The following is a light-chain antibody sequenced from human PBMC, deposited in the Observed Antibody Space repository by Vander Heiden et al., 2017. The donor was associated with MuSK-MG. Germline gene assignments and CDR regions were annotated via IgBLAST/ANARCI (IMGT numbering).Light chain of an antibody. Sequence: EIVLTQSPGTLSLSPGERVTLSCRASQSVSSSYLAWYQQRPGQAPRLLIYGASSRATGIPDRFSGSGYGTDFTLTISRREPEDFAVYYCQQDGSSPPWTFGQGTKVEIK. CDR2: GAS. CDR3: QQDGSSPPWT. CDR1: QSVSSSY. J-gene: IGKJ1*01. V-gene: IGKV3-20*01.